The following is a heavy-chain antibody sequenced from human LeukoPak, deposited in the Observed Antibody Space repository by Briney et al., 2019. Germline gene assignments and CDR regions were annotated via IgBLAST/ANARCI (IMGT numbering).Heavy chain of an antibody. J-gene: IGHJ5*02. CDR3: ARGHWFDP. CDR1: GGSFSGYY. Sequence: PSETLSLTCAVYGGSFSGYYWSWIRQPPGKGLEWIGEINHSGSTNYNPSLKSRVTISVETSKNQFSLKLSSVTAADTAGYYCARGHWFDPWGQGTLVTVSS. CDR2: INHSGST. V-gene: IGHV4-34*01.